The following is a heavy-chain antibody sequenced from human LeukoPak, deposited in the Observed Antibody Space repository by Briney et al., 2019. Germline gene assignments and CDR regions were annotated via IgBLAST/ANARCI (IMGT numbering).Heavy chain of an antibody. J-gene: IGHJ5*02. D-gene: IGHD6-13*01. Sequence: GGSLRLSCAASGFTFSTYTMYWVRHPPGKRLEWVSIIGSSGGGIHYADSVKGRFTISRDNSKNTLYLQMNSLRAEDTAVYYCARDTFHSSSGPFDPWGQGTLVTVSS. CDR1: GFTFSTYT. CDR2: IGSSGGGI. V-gene: IGHV3-23*01. CDR3: ARDTFHSSSGPFDP.